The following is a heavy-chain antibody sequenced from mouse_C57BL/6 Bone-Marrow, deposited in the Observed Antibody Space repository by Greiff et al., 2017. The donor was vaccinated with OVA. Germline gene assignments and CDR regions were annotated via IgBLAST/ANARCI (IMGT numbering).Heavy chain of an antibody. CDR1: GYTFTDYE. CDR2: IDPETGGT. V-gene: IGHV1-15*01. J-gene: IGHJ2*01. Sequence: VQLQQSGAELVRPGASVTLSCKASGYTFTDYEMHWVKQRPVHGLEWIGAIDPETGGTAYNQKFKGKAILTADKSSSTAYMQLSSLTSEDSAVYYCTRSYSSYWDFDFWGQGTTLPVSS. CDR3: TRSYSSYWDFDF. D-gene: IGHD2-5*01.